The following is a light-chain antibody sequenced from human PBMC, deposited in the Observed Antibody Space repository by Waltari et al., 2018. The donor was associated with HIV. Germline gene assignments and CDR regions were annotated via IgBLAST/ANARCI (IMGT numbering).Light chain of an antibody. V-gene: IGKV1-9*01. CDR2: GAS. CDR3: QQLNSFPLFI. Sequence: TQFTQSPSFLSASLRDRPTITCRASKDLNSYVAWYQQKVGQAPKLLIYGASTLQTGVPSRFSGSGSGTEYTLTIKSLQPDDFATYYCQQLNSFPLFIFGPGTKVDVK. J-gene: IGKJ3*01. CDR1: KDLNSY.